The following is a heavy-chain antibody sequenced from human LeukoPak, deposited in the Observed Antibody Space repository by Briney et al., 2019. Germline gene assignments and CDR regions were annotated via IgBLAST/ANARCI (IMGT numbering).Heavy chain of an antibody. CDR2: IIPIFGTA. Sequence: VASVKVSCKASRGTFSSYGISWVRQAPGQGLEWMGGIIPIFGTANYAQKFQGRVTITADQSTSTAYMELSSLRSEDTAVYHCARSTVGGITLAYWGQGTMVTVSS. V-gene: IGHV1-69*13. J-gene: IGHJ3*01. CDR3: ARSTVGGITLAY. D-gene: IGHD1-26*01. CDR1: RGTFSSYG.